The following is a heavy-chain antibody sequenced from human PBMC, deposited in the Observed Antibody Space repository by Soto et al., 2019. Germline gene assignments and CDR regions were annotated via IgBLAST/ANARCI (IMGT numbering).Heavy chain of an antibody. J-gene: IGHJ4*01. V-gene: IGHV4-31*03. D-gene: IGHD3-16*02. Sequence: PSETLSLTCTVSGGPISSGGFYWSWIRQHPGKGLEWIGYIYYTGSTYYNPSLKSRVTISVDTSKNQFSLKLTSVTAADTAVYYCARQDYDYVWGSSRPSPLAPYQFDCWGQGTLVTVSS. CDR1: GGPISSGGFY. CDR2: IYYTGST. CDR3: ARQDYDYVWGSSRPSPLAPYQFDC.